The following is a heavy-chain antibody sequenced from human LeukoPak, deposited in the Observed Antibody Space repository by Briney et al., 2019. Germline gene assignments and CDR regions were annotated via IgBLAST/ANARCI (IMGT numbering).Heavy chain of an antibody. Sequence: GGSLRLSCAASGFTFSSYWMHWVRQAPGKGLVWVSRIKRDGSTTTYADSVKGRFTISRDNAKNTLYLQMNSLRAEDTAVYCCARVVDTHFDYWGQGTLVTVSS. CDR1: GFTFSSYW. V-gene: IGHV3-74*01. CDR3: ARVVDTHFDY. D-gene: IGHD5-18*01. CDR2: IKRDGSTT. J-gene: IGHJ4*02.